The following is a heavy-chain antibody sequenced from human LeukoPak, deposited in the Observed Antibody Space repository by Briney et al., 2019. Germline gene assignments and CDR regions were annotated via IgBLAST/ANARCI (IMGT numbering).Heavy chain of an antibody. D-gene: IGHD2-15*01. CDR3: ARVVASTSIDS. CDR1: GYFIISDYF. Sequence: SETLSLTCIVSGYFIISDYFCGWVRQPPGKGPEWSGSIFHSGDVYYNPSLKSRVTLSVDPSKNRFSLKLTSVTAADTAIYYCARVVASTSIDSWGQGTLVTVSS. V-gene: IGHV4-38-2*02. J-gene: IGHJ4*02. CDR2: IFHSGDV.